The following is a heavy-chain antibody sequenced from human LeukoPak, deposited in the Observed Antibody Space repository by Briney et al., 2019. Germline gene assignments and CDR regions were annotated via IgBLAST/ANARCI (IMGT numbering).Heavy chain of an antibody. Sequence: GGSLRLSCAASGFTFDDYAMHWVRQAPGKGLEWVSGISWNSGSIGYADSVKGRFTISRDNAKNSLYLQMNSLRAEDTALYYCAKDGARYYYDSSGFRVNWFDPWGQGTLVTVSS. D-gene: IGHD3-22*01. J-gene: IGHJ5*02. CDR1: GFTFDDYA. V-gene: IGHV3-9*01. CDR3: AKDGARYYYDSSGFRVNWFDP. CDR2: ISWNSGSI.